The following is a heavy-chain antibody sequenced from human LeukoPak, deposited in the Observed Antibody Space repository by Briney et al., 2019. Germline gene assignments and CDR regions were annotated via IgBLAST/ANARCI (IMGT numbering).Heavy chain of an antibody. J-gene: IGHJ6*03. V-gene: IGHV1-18*01. CDR1: GYTFTSYG. CDR3: ARERQFLEWPPYDPPMDV. Sequence: ASVKVSCKASGYTFTSYGISWVRQAPGQGLEWMGWISAYNGNTNYAQKLQGRVTMTTDTSTSTAYMELRSLRSDDTAVYYCARERQFLEWPPYDPPMDVWGKGTTVTVSS. D-gene: IGHD3-3*01. CDR2: ISAYNGNT.